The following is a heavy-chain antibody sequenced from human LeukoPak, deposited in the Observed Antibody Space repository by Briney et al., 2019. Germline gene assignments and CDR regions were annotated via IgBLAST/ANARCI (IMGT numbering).Heavy chain of an antibody. Sequence: SETLSLTCEVSGYSISSDKYWGWIRQPPGKGLEWLGTIYHTGSTFYNPSLKSRVSIFVYTSKNQFSLRFTSVTTADTAVYYCARSHSGWQGHNNWFDPWGQGTLVTVSS. D-gene: IGHD6-19*01. CDR1: GYSISSDKY. CDR2: IYHTGST. CDR3: ARSHSGWQGHNNWFDP. V-gene: IGHV4-38-2*01. J-gene: IGHJ5*02.